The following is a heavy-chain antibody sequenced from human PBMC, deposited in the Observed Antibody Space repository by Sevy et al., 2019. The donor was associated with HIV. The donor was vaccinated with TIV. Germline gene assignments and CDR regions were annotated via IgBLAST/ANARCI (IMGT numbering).Heavy chain of an antibody. D-gene: IGHD6-19*01. J-gene: IGHJ4*02. Sequence: GGSLRLSCAASGFTLSDYGIHWVRQAPGKGLEWVAIMWYDGRNTYYADSVKGRFTISRDNAKNSLYLQMTSLRDEDTAVYYCARPGSGWFEFDSWGQGTLVTVSS. CDR3: ARPGSGWFEFDS. CDR1: GFTLSDYG. CDR2: MWYDGRNT. V-gene: IGHV3-33*01.